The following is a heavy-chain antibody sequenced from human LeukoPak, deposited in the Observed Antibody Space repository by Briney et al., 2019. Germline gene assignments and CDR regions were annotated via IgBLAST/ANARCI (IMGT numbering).Heavy chain of an antibody. D-gene: IGHD2-21*02. CDR1: GFTFSSYW. Sequence: GGSLRLSCAASGFTFSSYWMSWVRQAPGKGLEWVANIKEDGSKTYYVDSVKGRFTISRDNAKNSLYLQMNSLRAEDTALYYCARYVTALDYWGQGTLVTVSS. V-gene: IGHV3-7*03. CDR3: ARYVTALDY. J-gene: IGHJ4*02. CDR2: IKEDGSKT.